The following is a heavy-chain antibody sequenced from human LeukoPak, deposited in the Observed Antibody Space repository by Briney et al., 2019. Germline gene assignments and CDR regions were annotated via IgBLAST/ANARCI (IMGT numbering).Heavy chain of an antibody. CDR1: GFTFSKFG. CDR2: MWYDGTDK. CDR3: ARDRVTMVRGVNYYFDY. D-gene: IGHD3-10*01. V-gene: IGHV3-33*01. J-gene: IGHJ4*02. Sequence: PGGSLRLSCAASGFTFSKFGMHWVRQAPGKGLEWVTIMWYDGTDKYYADSVKGRFTGSRDNSKNTVYLEMNSLRADDTAVYYCARDRVTMVRGVNYYFDYWGQGTLVTVSS.